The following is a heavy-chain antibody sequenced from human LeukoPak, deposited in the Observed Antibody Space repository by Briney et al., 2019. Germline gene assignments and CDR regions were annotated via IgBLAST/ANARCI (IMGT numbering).Heavy chain of an antibody. V-gene: IGHV3-23*01. CDR2: ISGSGGST. Sequence: GGSLRLSCAASGFTFSSYAMSWVRQAPGKGLEWVSAISGSGGSTYYADSVKGRFTISRDNSKNTLYLQMNSLRAEDTAVYYCAKDLSRQYYDYVWGSYPPDYWGQGTLVSVSS. D-gene: IGHD3-16*02. J-gene: IGHJ4*02. CDR3: AKDLSRQYYDYVWGSYPPDY. CDR1: GFTFSSYA.